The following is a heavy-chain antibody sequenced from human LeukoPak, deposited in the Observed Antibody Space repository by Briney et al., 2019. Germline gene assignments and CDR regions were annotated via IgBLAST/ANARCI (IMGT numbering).Heavy chain of an antibody. D-gene: IGHD2-2*01. CDR1: GGSISSYY. Sequence: PSETLSLTCTVSGGSISSYYWSWIRQPPGKGLEWIGHIYYSGSTNYNPSLKSRVTISVDTSKNQFSLKLSSVTAADTAVYYCARGGGYCSSTSCLYYWGQGTLVTVSS. J-gene: IGHJ4*02. CDR3: ARGGGYCSSTSCLYY. CDR2: IYYSGST. V-gene: IGHV4-59*01.